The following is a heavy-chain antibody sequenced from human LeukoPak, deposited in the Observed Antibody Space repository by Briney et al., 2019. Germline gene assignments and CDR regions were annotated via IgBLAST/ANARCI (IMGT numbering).Heavy chain of an antibody. CDR1: GFTFDDYA. V-gene: IGHV3-9*03. Sequence: PGGSLRLSCAASGFTFDDYAMHWVRQAPGKGLEWVSGISWNSGSIGYADSVKGRFTISRDNAKNSLYLQMNSLRAEDMALYYCAKADYYDSSGPFDYWGQGTLVTVSS. J-gene: IGHJ4*02. D-gene: IGHD3-22*01. CDR3: AKADYYDSSGPFDY. CDR2: ISWNSGSI.